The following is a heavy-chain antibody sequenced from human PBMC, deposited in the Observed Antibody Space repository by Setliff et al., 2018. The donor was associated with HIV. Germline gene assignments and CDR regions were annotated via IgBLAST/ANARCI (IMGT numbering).Heavy chain of an antibody. V-gene: IGHV4-30-2*01. CDR1: GGSISSGGYY. CDR3: ASLNGDYYFDY. CDR2: VYHKGTT. Sequence: SETLSLTCTVSGGSISSGGYYWNWIRQPPGKGLEWIGSVYHKGTTSYDPSLKSRVSLSVDKSKNHFSLNVTSVTAADTAIYFCASLNGDYYFDYWGQGILVTVSS. J-gene: IGHJ4*02.